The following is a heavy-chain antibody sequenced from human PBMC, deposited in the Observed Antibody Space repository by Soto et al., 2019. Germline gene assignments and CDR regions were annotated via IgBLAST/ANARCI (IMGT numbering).Heavy chain of an antibody. J-gene: IGHJ6*02. CDR1: GGSISSGDYY. V-gene: IGHV4-30-4*01. Sequence: TLSLTCTVSGGSISSGDYYWGWIRQPPGKGLEWIGYIYYSGSTYYNPSLKGRVTISVDTSKNQFSLKLSSVTAADTAVYYCATTLVGYCSSTGCHFSHYGMDVWGQGTTVTVSS. CDR2: IYYSGST. D-gene: IGHD2-2*01. CDR3: ATTLVGYCSSTGCHFSHYGMDV.